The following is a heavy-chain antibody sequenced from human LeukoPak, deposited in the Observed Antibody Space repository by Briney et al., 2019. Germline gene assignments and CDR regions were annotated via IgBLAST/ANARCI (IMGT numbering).Heavy chain of an antibody. CDR3: ARDTNARGFGGVAYFDY. V-gene: IGHV3-21*01. J-gene: IGHJ4*02. D-gene: IGHD3-10*01. CDR1: GFTFSSYS. CDR2: ISSSSSYI. Sequence: GGSLRLSCAASGFTFSSYSMNWVRQAPGKGLEWVSSISSSSSYIYYADSVKGRFTISRDNAKNSLYLQMNSLRAEDTAVYYCARDTNARGFGGVAYFDYWGQGTLVTVSS.